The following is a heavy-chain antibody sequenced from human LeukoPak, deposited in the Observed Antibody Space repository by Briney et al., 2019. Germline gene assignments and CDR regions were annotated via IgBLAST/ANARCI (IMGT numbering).Heavy chain of an antibody. CDR1: GFTFSNYW. D-gene: IGHD6-13*01. Sequence: GGPLRLSCAASGFTFSNYWMHWVRQAPGKGLVWVSRINSDGSSRNYADSVKGRFTISRDNAKNTLYLQMNSLRAEDTAVYYCASASSHRIAAGGDYWGQGTLVTVSS. CDR3: ASASSHRIAAGGDY. CDR2: INSDGSSR. J-gene: IGHJ4*02. V-gene: IGHV3-74*01.